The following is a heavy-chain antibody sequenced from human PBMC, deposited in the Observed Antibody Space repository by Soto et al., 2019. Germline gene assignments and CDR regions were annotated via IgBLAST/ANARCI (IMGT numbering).Heavy chain of an antibody. V-gene: IGHV1-69*12. CDR1: GATLDTFINFG. J-gene: IGHJ3*02. CDR3: AGGAATKILVVMYDALEI. Sequence: QVQLVQSGAEVKKPGSSVKVSCKASGATLDTFINFGITWVRRAPGQGLEWMGGIIPVFGTAHYAQKFQGRLTISADESTRTAYMERRSLRSEDTAVYYCAGGAATKILVVMYDALEIWGQGTMVTVSS. CDR2: IIPVFGTA. D-gene: IGHD3-22*01.